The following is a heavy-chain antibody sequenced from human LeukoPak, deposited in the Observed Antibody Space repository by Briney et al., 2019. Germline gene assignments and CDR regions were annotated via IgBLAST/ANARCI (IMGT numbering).Heavy chain of an antibody. V-gene: IGHV4-59*01. CDR3: ARALRLWGGNSGIAFDI. Sequence: SETLSLTCTVSGGSISSYYWSRIRQPPGKGLEWIGYIYNSGSTNYNHSLKSRVTISEDMSNNQFSLKLSSVTAADTAVYYCARALRLWGGNSGIAFDIWGQGTMVTVSS. CDR2: IYNSGST. D-gene: IGHD4-23*01. J-gene: IGHJ3*02. CDR1: GGSISSYY.